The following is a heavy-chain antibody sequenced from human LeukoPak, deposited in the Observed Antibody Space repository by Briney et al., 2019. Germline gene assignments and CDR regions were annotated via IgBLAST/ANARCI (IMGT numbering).Heavy chain of an antibody. V-gene: IGHV3-30*18. J-gene: IGHJ4*02. CDR2: ISYDGSNK. D-gene: IGHD5-18*01. Sequence: SGRSLRLSCAASGFTFSNYGMHWVRQAPGKGLEWVAVISYDGSNKNYVDSVKGRFTISRDNSKNTLYLQMSSLRGEDTAVYYCAKDHLAGYSYGGYYFDYWGQGTLVTVSS. CDR3: AKDHLAGYSYGGYYFDY. CDR1: GFTFSNYG.